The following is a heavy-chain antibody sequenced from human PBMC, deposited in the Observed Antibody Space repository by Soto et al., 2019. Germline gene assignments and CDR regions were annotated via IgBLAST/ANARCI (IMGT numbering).Heavy chain of an antibody. D-gene: IGHD2-15*01. CDR2: ISSNGGST. V-gene: IGHV3-64*02. Sequence: GGSLRLSCAASGFTFSSYAMHWVRQAPGKGLEYVSAISSNGGSTYYADSVKGRFTISRDNSKNTLYLQMGSLRAEDMAAYYCARAHRPDMGSTPFDYWRERTLVTVTS. CDR1: GFTFSSYA. CDR3: ARAHRPDMGSTPFDY. J-gene: IGHJ4*01.